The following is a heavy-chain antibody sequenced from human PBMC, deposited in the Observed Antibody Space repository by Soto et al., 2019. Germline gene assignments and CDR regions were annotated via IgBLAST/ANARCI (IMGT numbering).Heavy chain of an antibody. V-gene: IGHV4-30-2*01. CDR2: IYQSGVT. CDR3: AGMPYTSGLRFDP. J-gene: IGHJ5*02. D-gene: IGHD6-19*01. CDR1: GDSYSISTFS. Sequence: SETLSLTCNMSGDSYSISTFSWSWIRRPPGKALQWIGFIYQSGVTSYNPSLASRVSISLDRSNNQCSLKLKSVTAADTAVYFCAGMPYTSGLRFDPWGPGTLVTVSS.